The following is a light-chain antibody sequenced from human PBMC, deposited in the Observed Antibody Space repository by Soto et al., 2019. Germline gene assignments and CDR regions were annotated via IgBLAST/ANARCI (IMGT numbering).Light chain of an antibody. J-gene: IGLJ2*01. CDR3: QSYDSSLSGVL. V-gene: IGLV1-40*01. Sequence: QSVLTQPPSVSGAPGQRVTISCTGSSSNIGAGYDVHWYQQLPGTAPKLLIYGNSNRPSGVPDRFSGSKSGTSASLAITGXXXXXXXXYYCQSYDSSLSGVLFGGGTKLTV. CDR2: GNS. CDR1: SSNIGAGYD.